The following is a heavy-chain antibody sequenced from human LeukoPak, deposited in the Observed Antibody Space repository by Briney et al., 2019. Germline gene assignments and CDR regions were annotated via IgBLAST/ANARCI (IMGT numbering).Heavy chain of an antibody. J-gene: IGHJ4*02. V-gene: IGHV3-23*01. CDR2: ISGSGDST. Sequence: GGSLRLSCAASGFTFSSYAMSWVRQAPGRGLEWVSAISGSGDSTYYADSVKGRFTISRDNSKNTLYLQMNSLRAEDTAVYYCAKDVAVAGPIDYWGQGTLVTVSS. CDR1: GFTFSSYA. CDR3: AKDVAVAGPIDY. D-gene: IGHD6-19*01.